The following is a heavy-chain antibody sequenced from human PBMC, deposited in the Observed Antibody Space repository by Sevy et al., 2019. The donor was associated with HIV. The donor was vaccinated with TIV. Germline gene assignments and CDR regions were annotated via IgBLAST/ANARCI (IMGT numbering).Heavy chain of an antibody. CDR1: GFSFSKYW. V-gene: IGHV3-7*01. CDR2: IKEDGSQK. J-gene: IGHJ4*02. CDR3: ARDPDILSGYPSHYFDY. Sequence: GGSLRLSCAASGFSFSKYWMSWVRQAPGKGLEWVANIKEDGSQKNYLESVKGRCTISRDNAKNLLYLQMNNLRADDTAVYYCARDPDILSGYPSHYFDYWGQGTLVTVSS. D-gene: IGHD3-9*01.